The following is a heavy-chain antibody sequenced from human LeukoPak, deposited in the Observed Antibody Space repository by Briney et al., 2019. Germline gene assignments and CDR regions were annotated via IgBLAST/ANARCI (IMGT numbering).Heavy chain of an antibody. D-gene: IGHD5-24*01. CDR3: AKEGRSLQTY. CDR1: GFMFSSNW. J-gene: IGHJ4*02. Sequence: GGSLRLSCAASGFMFSSNWMSWVRLAPGKGLEWVANIKGDGTETYYVDSVKGRFTISRDNTKNSSYLQMNSLRVEDTAVYYCAKEGRSLQTYWGQGTLVTVSS. V-gene: IGHV3-7*03. CDR2: IKGDGTET.